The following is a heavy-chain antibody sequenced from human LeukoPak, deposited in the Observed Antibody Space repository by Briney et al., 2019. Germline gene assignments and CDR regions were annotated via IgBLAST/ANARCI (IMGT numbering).Heavy chain of an antibody. J-gene: IGHJ4*02. CDR1: GGSISSGSYY. Sequence: PSQTLSLTCTVSGGSISSGSYYWSWIRQPAGKGLEWIGRIYTSGSTNYNPSLKSRVTISVDTSKNQFSLKLSSVTAADTAVYYCASVVHYYGSGGDTHFDYWGQGTLVTVSS. D-gene: IGHD3-10*01. CDR2: IYTSGST. V-gene: IGHV4-61*02. CDR3: ASVVHYYGSGGDTHFDY.